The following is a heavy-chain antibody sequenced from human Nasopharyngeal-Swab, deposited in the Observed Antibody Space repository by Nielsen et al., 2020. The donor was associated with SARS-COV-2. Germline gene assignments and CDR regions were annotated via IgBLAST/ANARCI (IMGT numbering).Heavy chain of an antibody. V-gene: IGHV3-53*01. D-gene: IGHD3-16*01. CDR2: TYSGGST. CDR1: GFVVSSSF. CDR3: ARDWGD. Sequence: GESLKISCAGSGFVVSSSFMSWVRQAPGKGLEWVSVTYSGGSTHYADSVSGRFTISRDDSKNTLDLQMDSLGAEDTAVYYCARDWGDWGQGTLVTVSS. J-gene: IGHJ4*02.